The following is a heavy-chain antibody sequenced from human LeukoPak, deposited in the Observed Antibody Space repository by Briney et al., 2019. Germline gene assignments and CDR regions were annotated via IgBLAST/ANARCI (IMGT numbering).Heavy chain of an antibody. CDR1: GGTFSSYA. D-gene: IGHD1-26*01. J-gene: IGHJ4*02. V-gene: IGHV1-69*05. CDR3: ARVGATTGYFDY. Sequence: GASVKVSCRASGGTFSSYAISWVRQAPGQGLEWMGGIIPIFGTANYAQKFQGRVTITTDESTSTAYMELSSLRSEDTAVYYCARVGATTGYFDYWGQGTLVTVSS. CDR2: IIPIFGTA.